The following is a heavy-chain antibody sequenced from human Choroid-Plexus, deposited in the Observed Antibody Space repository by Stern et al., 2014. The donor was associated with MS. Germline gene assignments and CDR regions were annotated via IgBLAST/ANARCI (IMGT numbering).Heavy chain of an antibody. V-gene: IGHV1-2*02. Sequence: VQLVQSGAEVKKPGASVKVSCKTSGYIFTGYYIHWVRQAPGQGLAWMAWINPNTGGQKYAQKVQGRVTMSRDTSISTAYVELSSLTSDDTAVYYCARDQRGITIFGVVTDYYYLGMDVWGQGTTVTVSS. CDR1: GYIFTGYY. CDR2: INPNTGGQ. D-gene: IGHD3-3*01. CDR3: ARDQRGITIFGVVTDYYYLGMDV. J-gene: IGHJ6*02.